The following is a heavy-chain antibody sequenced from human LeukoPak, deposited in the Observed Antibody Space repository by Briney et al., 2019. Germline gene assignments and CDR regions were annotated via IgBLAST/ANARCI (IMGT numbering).Heavy chain of an antibody. J-gene: IGHJ4*02. CDR3: ARAREGGSGYYYLSIYFDY. D-gene: IGHD3-22*01. Sequence: SETLSLTCTVSGGSISSSSYYWGWIRQPPGKGLEWIGSIHYSGSTYYNPSLKSRVTISVDTSKNQSSLKLSSVTAADTAVYYCARAREGGSGYYYLSIYFDYWGQGTLVTVSS. CDR2: IHYSGST. CDR1: GGSISSSSYY. V-gene: IGHV4-39*07.